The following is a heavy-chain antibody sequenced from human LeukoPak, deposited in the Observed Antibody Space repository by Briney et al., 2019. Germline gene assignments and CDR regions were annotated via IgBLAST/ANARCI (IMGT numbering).Heavy chain of an antibody. V-gene: IGHV4-34*01. CDR2: ISHSGST. J-gene: IGHJ4*02. Sequence: PSETLSLTCAVYGESFSGYYWSWIRQPPGKGLEWIGEISHSGSTNYNPSLKSRVTISVDTSKNQFSLKLSSVTAADTAVYYCAGYYDILTGYYKGFDYWGQGTLVTVSS. CDR3: AGYYDILTGYYKGFDY. D-gene: IGHD3-9*01. CDR1: GESFSGYY.